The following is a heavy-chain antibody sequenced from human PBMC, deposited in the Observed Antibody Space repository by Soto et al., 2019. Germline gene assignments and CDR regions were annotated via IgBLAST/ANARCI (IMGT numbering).Heavy chain of an antibody. Sequence: VQLQESGPGLVKPSETLSLTCTVSGGSIRGYYWSWIRPSPGKGLEWIGYIHYSGSTNYNPSLKSRVTISVDTSKNQLSLKLSSVTAADTAVYYCARGSAAGTKSPFDYWGQGTLVTVSS. CDR2: IHYSGST. CDR1: GGSIRGYY. V-gene: IGHV4-59*01. CDR3: ARGSAAGTKSPFDY. D-gene: IGHD6-13*01. J-gene: IGHJ4*02.